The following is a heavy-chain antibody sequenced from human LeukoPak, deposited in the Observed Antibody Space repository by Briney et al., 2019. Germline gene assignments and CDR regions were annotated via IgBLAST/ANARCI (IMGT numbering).Heavy chain of an antibody. J-gene: IGHJ3*02. CDR1: GFTFSSYA. CDR2: ISGSGGST. CDR3: AKIGEWEGSWDAFDI. Sequence: SGGSLRLSCAASGFTFSSYAMSWVRQAPGKGLEWVSAISGSGGSTYYADSVKGRFTISRDNSKNTLYLQMNSLRAEDTAVYYCAKIGEWEGSWDAFDIWGQGTMVTVSS. V-gene: IGHV3-23*01. D-gene: IGHD3-10*01.